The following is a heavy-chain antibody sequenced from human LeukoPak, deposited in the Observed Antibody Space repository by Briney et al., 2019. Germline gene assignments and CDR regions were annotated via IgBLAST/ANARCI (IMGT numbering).Heavy chain of an antibody. CDR2: IYTSGST. CDR1: GGSISSYY. J-gene: IGHJ5*02. Sequence: SETLSLTCTVSGGSISSYYWSWIRQPAGKGLEWIGRIYTSGSTNYNPSLKSRVTMSVDTSKNQFSLKLSSVTAADTAVYYCAKDGGLEPANWFDPWGQGTLVTVSS. V-gene: IGHV4-4*07. D-gene: IGHD1-1*01. CDR3: AKDGGLEPANWFDP.